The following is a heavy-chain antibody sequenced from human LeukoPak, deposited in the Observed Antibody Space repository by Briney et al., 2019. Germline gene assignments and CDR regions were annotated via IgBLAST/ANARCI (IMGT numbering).Heavy chain of an antibody. CDR2: ISYDGSNK. D-gene: IGHD5-18*01. V-gene: IGHV3-30*18. CDR1: GFTFSSYG. Sequence: GGSLRLSCAASGFTFSSYGMHWVRQAPGKGLEWVAVISYDGSNKYYADSVQGRFTISRDNSKNTLYLQMNSLRPEDTAVYFCAKDQDTAIDYWGQGTLVTVSS. CDR3: AKDQDTAIDY. J-gene: IGHJ4*02.